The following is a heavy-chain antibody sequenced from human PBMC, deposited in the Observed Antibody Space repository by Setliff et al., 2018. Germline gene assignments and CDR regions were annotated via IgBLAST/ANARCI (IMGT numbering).Heavy chain of an antibody. D-gene: IGHD3-22*01. CDR3: ASGALTRSGYYYKPNAFDI. CDR1: GGTFSSYA. J-gene: IGHJ3*02. V-gene: IGHV1-69*10. CDR2: IIPILGIA. Sequence: ASVKVSCKASGGTFSSYAISWVRQAPGQGLEWMGGIIPILGIANYAQKFQGRVTITADKSTSTAYMELSSLRSEDTAVYYCASGALTRSGYYYKPNAFDIWGQGTMVTISS.